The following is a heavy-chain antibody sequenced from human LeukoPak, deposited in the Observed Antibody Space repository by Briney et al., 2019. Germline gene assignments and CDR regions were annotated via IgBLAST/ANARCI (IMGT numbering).Heavy chain of an antibody. Sequence: SETLSLTCTVSGGSISSYYWSWIRQPPGKGLEWIGYIYYSGSTNYNPSLKSRVTISVDTSKNQFSLKLSSVTAADTAVYYCARDQIGYCSSTSCYPSFDIWGQGTMVTVSS. J-gene: IGHJ3*02. CDR1: GGSISSYY. D-gene: IGHD2-2*01. CDR2: IYYSGST. CDR3: ARDQIGYCSSTSCYPSFDI. V-gene: IGHV4-59*01.